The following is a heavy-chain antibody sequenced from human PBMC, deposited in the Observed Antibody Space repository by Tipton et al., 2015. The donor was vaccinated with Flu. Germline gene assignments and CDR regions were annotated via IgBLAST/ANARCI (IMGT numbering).Heavy chain of an antibody. D-gene: IGHD5-12*01. CDR3: ARSADIGVYRYGMDV. Sequence: TLSLTCTVSSGPINNYYWSWVRQPPGKGLEYIGYVSFRGDTNYNPSLKTRVTTSVDTSKNQFFLKLTSVTAADTAVYYCARSADIGVYRYGMDVWGQGTTVTVSS. V-gene: IGHV4-59*01. CDR1: SGPINNYY. CDR2: VSFRGDT. J-gene: IGHJ6*02.